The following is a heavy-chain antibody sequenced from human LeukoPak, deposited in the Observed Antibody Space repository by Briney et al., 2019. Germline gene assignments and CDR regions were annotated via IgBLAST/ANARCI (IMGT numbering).Heavy chain of an antibody. Sequence: SETLSLTCTVSGGSISSSSYYWGWIRQPPGKRLEWIGSIYYSGSTYYNPSLKSRVTISVDTSKNQFSLKLSSVTAADTAVYYCARVFGRYYDILTGSAGFDYWGQGTLVTVPS. CDR1: GGSISSSSYY. J-gene: IGHJ4*02. D-gene: IGHD3-9*01. V-gene: IGHV4-39*07. CDR2: IYYSGST. CDR3: ARVFGRYYDILTGSAGFDY.